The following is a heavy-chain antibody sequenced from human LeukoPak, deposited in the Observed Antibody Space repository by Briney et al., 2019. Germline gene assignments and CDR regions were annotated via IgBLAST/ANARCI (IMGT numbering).Heavy chain of an antibody. J-gene: IGHJ6*03. V-gene: IGHV3-48*04. Sequence: GGSPRLSCAASGFTFSSYTMNWVRQAPGKGLEWVSYITSSGSTVYYADSVKGRFTISRDNAKNSLYLQMQSPTAEDTAVYFCARVGSSSKYYYYMDVWGKGTTVTVSS. CDR3: ARVGSSSKYYYYMDV. D-gene: IGHD2-2*01. CDR1: GFTFSSYT. CDR2: ITSSGSTV.